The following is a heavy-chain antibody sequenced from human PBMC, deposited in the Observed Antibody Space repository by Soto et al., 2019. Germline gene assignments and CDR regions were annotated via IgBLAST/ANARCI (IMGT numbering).Heavy chain of an antibody. CDR1: GFTFSSYA. CDR3: AKENTPDFGDYADS. D-gene: IGHD4-17*01. J-gene: IGHJ5*01. V-gene: IGHV3-23*01. Sequence: PGGSLRLSCAASGFTFSSYAMSLVRQAPGEGLEWASSISGSGTSTYYADSVKGRFTISRGNSKNTMYLQMNSLRAEDTALYFCAKENTPDFGDYADSWGQGTMVTVSS. CDR2: ISGSGTST.